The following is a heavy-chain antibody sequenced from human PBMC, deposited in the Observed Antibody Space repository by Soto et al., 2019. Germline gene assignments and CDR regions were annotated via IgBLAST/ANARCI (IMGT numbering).Heavy chain of an antibody. CDR2: IVVGSGNT. V-gene: IGHV1-58*01. Sequence: ASVKVSCKASGFTFTSSAVQWVRQARGQRLEWIGWIVVGSGNTNYAQKFQERVTITRDMSTSTAYMELSSLRSEDTAVYYCAARGAGQYSYGYYYYYGMDVWGQGTTVTVSS. CDR3: AARGAGQYSYGYYYYYGMDV. CDR1: GFTFTSSA. J-gene: IGHJ6*02. D-gene: IGHD5-18*01.